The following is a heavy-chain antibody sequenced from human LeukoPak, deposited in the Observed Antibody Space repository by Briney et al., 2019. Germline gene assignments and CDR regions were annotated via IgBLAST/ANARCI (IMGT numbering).Heavy chain of an antibody. Sequence: SETLSLTCTVSNSSIISYYWTWIRQPPGKGLEWIGYIYYSGTTNYNPSLKSRVTMSVDTSKNQFSLKLSSVTAADTAVYYCARVRVNAFDIWGQGTMVTVSS. CDR1: NSSIISYY. V-gene: IGHV4-59*01. CDR2: IYYSGTT. CDR3: ARVRVNAFDI. D-gene: IGHD2-21*01. J-gene: IGHJ3*02.